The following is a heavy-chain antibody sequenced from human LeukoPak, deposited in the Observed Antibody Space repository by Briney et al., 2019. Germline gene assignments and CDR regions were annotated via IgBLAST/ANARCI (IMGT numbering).Heavy chain of an antibody. Sequence: GASVKVSCEASGYTFTGYYMHWVRQAPGQGLEWMGWINPNSGGTNYAQKFQGRVTMTRDTSISTAYMELTRLRFDDTAVYYCARDRMEQQLLGWFDPWGQGTLVTVSS. V-gene: IGHV1-2*02. J-gene: IGHJ5*02. CDR2: INPNSGGT. CDR3: ARDRMEQQLLGWFDP. D-gene: IGHD6-13*01. CDR1: GYTFTGYY.